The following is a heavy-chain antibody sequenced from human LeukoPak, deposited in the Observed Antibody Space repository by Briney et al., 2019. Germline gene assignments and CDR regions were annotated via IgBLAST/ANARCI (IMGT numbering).Heavy chain of an antibody. V-gene: IGHV1-46*01. J-gene: IGHJ5*02. D-gene: IGHD3-16*02. CDR1: GYTFTSNY. CDR2: IYPRDGST. CDR3: ARVPIMITFWGVIVNWFDP. Sequence: ASVKVSCKASGYTFTSNYIHWVRQAPGQGLEWMGMIYPRDGSTSYAQKFQGRVTVTRDTSTSTVHMELSGLRSEDTAVYYCARVPIMITFWGVIVNWFDPWGQGTLVTVSS.